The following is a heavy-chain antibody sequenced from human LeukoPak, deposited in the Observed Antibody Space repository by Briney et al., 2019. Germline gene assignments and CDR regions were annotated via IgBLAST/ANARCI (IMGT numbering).Heavy chain of an antibody. Sequence: GGSLRLSCAASGFTFSSHSMNWVRQAPGKGLEWVSYTSSSSSTIYYADSVKGRFTISRGNAKNSLYLQMNSLRAEDTAVYYCARSNFWGQGTLVTVSS. V-gene: IGHV3-48*01. CDR1: GFTFSSHS. CDR2: TSSSSSTI. CDR3: ARSNF. J-gene: IGHJ4*02.